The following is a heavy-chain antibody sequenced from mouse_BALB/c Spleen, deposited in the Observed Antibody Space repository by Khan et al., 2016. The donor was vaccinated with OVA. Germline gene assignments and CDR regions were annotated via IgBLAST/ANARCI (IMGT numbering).Heavy chain of an antibody. CDR2: INTDGSAL. V-gene: IGHV11-2*02. D-gene: IGHD2-1*01. CDR3: MVYGNCWYIDV. CDR1: GFTFSGFW. Sequence: EVQLLESGGGLVQPGGSRGLSCEGSGFTFSGFWMSWVRQTPGKTLEWIGDINTDGSALNYAQSIKDRFTIFRDNDKSTLYLQMSNVRSEDTATSFCMVYGNCWYIDVWGAGTTFTVSS. J-gene: IGHJ1*01.